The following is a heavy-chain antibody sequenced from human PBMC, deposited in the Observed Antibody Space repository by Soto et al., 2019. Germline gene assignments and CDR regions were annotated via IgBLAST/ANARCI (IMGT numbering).Heavy chain of an antibody. CDR2: IKSKTDGETT. J-gene: IGHJ4*02. V-gene: IGHV3-15*05. CDR1: GFTFRNAW. Sequence: GGSLRLSCAASGFTFRNAWMMWVRQAPGKGLEWVGRIKSKTDGETTDYAAPVKGRFTISRDDSKNSLYVQMNSLKSEDTALYYCTTILLWGTNRWIDYWGQGTLVTVSS. CDR3: TTILLWGTNRWIDY. D-gene: IGHD3-16*02.